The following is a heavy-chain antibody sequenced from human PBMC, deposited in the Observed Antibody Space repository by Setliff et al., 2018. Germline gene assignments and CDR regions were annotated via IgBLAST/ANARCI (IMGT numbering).Heavy chain of an antibody. D-gene: IGHD3-22*01. CDR2: IYWDDDK. V-gene: IGHV2-5*02. Sequence: SGPTLVNPTQTLTLTCTFSGFPLSTYGVSVGWIRQPPGKALEWLALIYWDDDKRYSPSLKSRVTITKDTSKNQVVLTMTGMDPVDAATYYCARTFYYDDSGSNRLLYYFDYWGQGALVTVSS. CDR3: ARTFYYDDSGSNRLLYYFDY. CDR1: GFPLSTYGVS. J-gene: IGHJ4*02.